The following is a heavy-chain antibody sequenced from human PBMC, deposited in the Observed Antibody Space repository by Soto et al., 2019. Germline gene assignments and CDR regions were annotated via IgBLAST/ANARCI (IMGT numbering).Heavy chain of an antibody. CDR3: ARAHFPSTYASFDY. J-gene: IGHJ4*02. V-gene: IGHV1-18*04. CDR2: ISAYNGNT. D-gene: IGHD3-3*02. CDR1: GYTFTTYG. Sequence: QVQLVQSGAEMKKPGASVKVSCKASGYTFTTYGISWVRQAPGQGLEWMGWISAYNGNTHYAQKLQGRVTMTTDTSTSTAYVELRSMRSDDTAVYYCARAHFPSTYASFDYWGQGTLVTVSS.